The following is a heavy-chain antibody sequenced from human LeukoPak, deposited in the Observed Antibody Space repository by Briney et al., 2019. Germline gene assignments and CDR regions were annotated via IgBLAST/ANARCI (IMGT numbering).Heavy chain of an antibody. D-gene: IGHD4-17*01. V-gene: IGHV3-74*01. Sequence: PGGSLTLPCAASGFTFTSVWMHWFRQAPGRGLVWISRISTDGAVTGYADSVKGRFTISRDNAKNTLYLQMNSLRAEDTAVYYCARDRTTVTLFDNWGQGALVTVSS. CDR1: GFTFTSVW. J-gene: IGHJ4*02. CDR3: ARDRTTVTLFDN. CDR2: ISTDGAVT.